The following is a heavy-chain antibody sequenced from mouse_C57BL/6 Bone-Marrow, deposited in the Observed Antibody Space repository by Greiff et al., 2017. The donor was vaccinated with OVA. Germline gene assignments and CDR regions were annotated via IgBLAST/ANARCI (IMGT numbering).Heavy chain of an antibody. J-gene: IGHJ3*01. CDR3: ARGRVYYGYAWFAY. D-gene: IGHD2-2*01. V-gene: IGHV1-61*01. CDR2: IYPSDSET. Sequence: QVQLQQPGAELVRPGSSVKLSCTASGYTFTSYCMDWVKQRPGQGLEWIGNIYPSDSETHYNPKFKDKATLTVDKSSSTAYMQLSSLTSEDPAVYYCARGRVYYGYAWFAYWGKGTLVTVSA. CDR1: GYTFTSYC.